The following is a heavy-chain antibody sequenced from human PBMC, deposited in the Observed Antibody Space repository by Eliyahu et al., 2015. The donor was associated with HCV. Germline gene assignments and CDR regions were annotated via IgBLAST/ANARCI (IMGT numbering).Heavy chain of an antibody. CDR2: ISGDSGET. D-gene: IGHD4-23*01. J-gene: IGHJ6*02. Sequence: QVKMVQSGAQLEKPGASVKVSCKTSGYXFTGFGINGVRQAPGQGLEWMGWISGDSGETAFAPKFQGRVSLTTDTSTSTAYMEMWNLRSDDTAIYYCARPRGADYGGDYYFYYAMDVWGQGTTVTVSS. CDR1: GYXFTGFG. CDR3: ARPRGADYGGDYYFYYAMDV. V-gene: IGHV1-18*01.